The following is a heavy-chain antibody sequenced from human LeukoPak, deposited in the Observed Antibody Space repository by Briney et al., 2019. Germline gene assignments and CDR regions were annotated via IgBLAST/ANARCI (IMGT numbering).Heavy chain of an antibody. CDR2: IYSGGST. CDR1: GFTVSSNY. D-gene: IGHD2-21*02. V-gene: IGHV3-66*01. Sequence: PGGSLRPSCAASGFTVSSNYMSWVRQPPGKGLEWISVIYSGGSTYYADSVRGRLIISRDNSKNTLYLQMNSLRAEDTAVYYCASSSITYCGGDCYSGSDYWGQGTLVTVSS. CDR3: ASSSITYCGGDCYSGSDY. J-gene: IGHJ4*02.